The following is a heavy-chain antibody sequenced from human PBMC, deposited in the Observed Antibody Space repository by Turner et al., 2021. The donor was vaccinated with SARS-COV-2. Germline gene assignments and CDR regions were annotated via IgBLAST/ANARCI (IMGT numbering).Heavy chain of an antibody. J-gene: IGHJ4*02. D-gene: IGHD6-13*01. CDR2: ISYDGSNK. CDR1: GFTFSSYG. V-gene: IGHV3-30*18. CDR3: AKGEQQHFDY. Sequence: QVQLVESGGGVVQPGRSLRPSCAASGFTFSSYGMHWVRQAPGKGLEWVAVISYDGSNKYYADSVKGRFPISRDNSKNTLYLQMNSLRAEDTAVYYCAKGEQQHFDYWGQGTLVTVSS.